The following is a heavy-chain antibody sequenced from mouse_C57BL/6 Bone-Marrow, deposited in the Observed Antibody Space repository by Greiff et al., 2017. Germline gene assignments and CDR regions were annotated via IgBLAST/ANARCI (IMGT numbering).Heavy chain of an antibody. J-gene: IGHJ1*03. CDR2: ISSKSNNYAT. CDR3: VRHEIYYGSSSSYWYFDV. Sequence: EVQLVESGGGLVQPKGSLKLSCAASGFSFNTYAMNWVRQAPGKGLEWVARISSKSNNYATYYADSVKDRFTISRDDSESMLYLQMKNLKSEDTAMYYCVRHEIYYGSSSSYWYFDVWGTGTTVTVSS. D-gene: IGHD1-1*01. V-gene: IGHV10-1*01. CDR1: GFSFNTYA.